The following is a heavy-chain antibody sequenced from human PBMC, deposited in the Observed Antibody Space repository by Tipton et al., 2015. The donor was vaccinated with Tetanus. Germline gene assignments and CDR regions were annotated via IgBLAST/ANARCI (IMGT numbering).Heavy chain of an antibody. Sequence: TLSLTCTVSGGSISSYYWSWIRQPPGKGLEWIGYIYYSGSTNYNPSLKSRVTISVVTSKNQFSLKLSSVTAADTAVYYCARAPGGEPTIFGVVGWYFDLWGRGTLVTVSS. CDR2: IYYSGST. D-gene: IGHD3-3*01. V-gene: IGHV4-59*01. CDR3: ARAPGGEPTIFGVVGWYFDL. CDR1: GGSISSYY. J-gene: IGHJ2*01.